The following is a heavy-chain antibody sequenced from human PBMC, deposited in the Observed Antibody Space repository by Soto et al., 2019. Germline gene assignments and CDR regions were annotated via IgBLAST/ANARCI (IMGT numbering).Heavy chain of an antibody. D-gene: IGHD6-13*01. CDR2: ISAGGGNT. J-gene: IGHJ6*02. V-gene: IGHV3-23*01. Sequence: PGGSLRLSCTASGFTFSSYAMSWVRQAPGKGLEWVSAISAGGGNTYYADSVKGRFTISRDNSKNTLYLQMNSLRAEDMAVYYCEKDLGRRIWYERYGMDVWGQGITVNVS. CDR3: EKDLGRRIWYERYGMDV. CDR1: GFTFSSYA.